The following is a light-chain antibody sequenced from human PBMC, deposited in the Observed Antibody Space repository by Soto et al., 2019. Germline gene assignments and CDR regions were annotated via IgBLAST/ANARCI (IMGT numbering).Light chain of an antibody. CDR3: HQYGHSPYT. V-gene: IGKV3-20*01. CDR2: GAS. CDR1: QAVSTNY. J-gene: IGKJ2*01. Sequence: IVLTQSPGTLSLSPGERATLSCRASQAVSTNYLAWYQQKPGQAPRLLIFGASSRVTGIPDRFSGSGSGTDFTLTISKLEPEDFAVFFCHQYGHSPYTFGQGTKLEIK.